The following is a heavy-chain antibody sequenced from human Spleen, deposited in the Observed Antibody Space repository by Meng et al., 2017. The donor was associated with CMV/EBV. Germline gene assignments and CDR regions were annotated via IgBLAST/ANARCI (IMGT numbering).Heavy chain of an antibody. J-gene: IGHJ4*02. D-gene: IGHD3-9*01. CDR2: ISYDGSQK. Sequence: FSSYGMHWVRQAPGKGLEWVAVISYDGSQKSYADSVKGRFTISRDNSRNTLYLHVYSLRAEDTAVYYCARDYGKYYDIFTGFYSDDFWGQGTLVTVSS. CDR1: FSSYG. CDR3: ARDYGKYYDIFTGFYSDDF. V-gene: IGHV3-30*03.